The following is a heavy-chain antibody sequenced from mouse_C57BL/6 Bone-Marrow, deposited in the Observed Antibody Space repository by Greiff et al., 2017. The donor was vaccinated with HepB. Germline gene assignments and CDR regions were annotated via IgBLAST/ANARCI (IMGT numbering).Heavy chain of an antibody. CDR1: GYTFTSYW. CDR2: ISPGSGST. Sequence: QVQLQQPGAELVKPGASVKMSCKASGYTFTSYWITWVKQRPGQGLEWIGDISPGSGSTNYNEKCKSKATLTVATSSSTAYMQLSSLTSEYSAVYYCARPSYYCGSSYVDYCGQGTTLTVSS. CDR3: ARPSYYCGSSYVDY. J-gene: IGHJ2*01. V-gene: IGHV1-55*01. D-gene: IGHD1-1*01.